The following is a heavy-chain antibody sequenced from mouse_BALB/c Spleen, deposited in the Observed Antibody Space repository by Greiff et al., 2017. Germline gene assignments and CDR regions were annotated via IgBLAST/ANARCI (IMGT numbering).Heavy chain of an antibody. Sequence: QVQLKESGAELARPGASVKLSCKASGYTFTSYWMQWVKQRPGQGLEWIGAIYPGDGDTRYTQKFKGKATLTADKSSSTAYMQLSSLASEDSAVYYCASGYGSSMDYWGQGTSVTVSS. J-gene: IGHJ4*01. CDR1: GYTFTSYW. CDR3: ASGYGSSMDY. V-gene: IGHV1-87*01. CDR2: IYPGDGDT. D-gene: IGHD1-1*01.